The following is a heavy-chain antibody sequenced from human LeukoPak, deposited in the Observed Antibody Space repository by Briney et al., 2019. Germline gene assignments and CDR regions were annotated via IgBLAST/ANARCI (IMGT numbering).Heavy chain of an antibody. CDR2: ISSSSSYI. V-gene: IGHV3-21*01. CDR1: GFTFSSYS. J-gene: IGHJ6*02. Sequence: GGSLRLSCAASGFTFSSYSMNWVRQAPGKGLEWASSISSSSSYIYYADSVKGRFTISRDNAKNSLYLQMNSLRAEDTAVYYCARDLDSSSWPFYYYYYYGMDVWGQGTTVTVSS. CDR3: ARDLDSSSWPFYYYYYYGMDV. D-gene: IGHD6-13*01.